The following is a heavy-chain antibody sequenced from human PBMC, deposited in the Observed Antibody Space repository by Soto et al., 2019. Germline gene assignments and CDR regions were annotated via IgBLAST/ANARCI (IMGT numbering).Heavy chain of an antibody. D-gene: IGHD6-6*01. V-gene: IGHV4-34*01. CDR1: GGSFSGYY. J-gene: IGHJ4*02. CDR3: ARDWYSSSSRPFDY. Sequence: PSETLSLTCAVYGGSFSGYYWSWIRQPPGKGLEWIGEINHSGSTNYNPSLKSRVTISVDTSKNQFSLKLSSVTAADTAVYYCARDWYSSSSRPFDYWGQGTLVTVSS. CDR2: INHSGST.